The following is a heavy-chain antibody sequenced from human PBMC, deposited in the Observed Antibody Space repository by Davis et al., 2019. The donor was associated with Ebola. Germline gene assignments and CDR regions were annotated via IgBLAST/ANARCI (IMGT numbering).Heavy chain of an antibody. Sequence: GESLKISCAASGFTFSSYEMNWVRQAPGKGLEWVSYISSSGSTIYYADSVKGRFTISRDNAKNSLYLQMNSLRDEDTAVYYCARDRSSWYFGAFDIWGQGTMVTVSS. J-gene: IGHJ3*02. CDR1: GFTFSSYE. CDR2: ISSSGSTI. V-gene: IGHV3-48*03. D-gene: IGHD6-13*01. CDR3: ARDRSSWYFGAFDI.